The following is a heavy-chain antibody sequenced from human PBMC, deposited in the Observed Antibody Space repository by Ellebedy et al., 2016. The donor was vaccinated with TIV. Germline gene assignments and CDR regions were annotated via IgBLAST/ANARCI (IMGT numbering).Heavy chain of an antibody. J-gene: IGHJ4*02. D-gene: IGHD6-6*01. CDR1: GYTFTSYG. CDR2: IIPIFGTA. CDR3: ARGPYPYSSYPRADY. Sequence: ASVKVSCKASGYTFTSYGISWVRQAPGQGLEWMGGIIPIFGTANYAQKFQGRVTITADESTSTAYMELSSLRSEDTAVYYCARGPYPYSSYPRADYWGQGTLVTVSS. V-gene: IGHV1-69*13.